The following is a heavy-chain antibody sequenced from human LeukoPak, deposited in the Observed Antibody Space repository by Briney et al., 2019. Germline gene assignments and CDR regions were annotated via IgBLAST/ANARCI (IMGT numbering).Heavy chain of an antibody. CDR3: AREKGSNWGYYFDY. CDR2: IYTSGST. Sequence: SQTLSLTCTVSGGSISSGRYYWRWIPQPAGKGLEWIVRIYTSGSTKYNPSLKSRVTISVDTSKNQFSLKLSTVTAADTAVYYCAREKGSNWGYYFDYWGQGTLVTVSS. CDR1: GGSISSGRYY. D-gene: IGHD7-27*01. V-gene: IGHV4-61*02. J-gene: IGHJ4*02.